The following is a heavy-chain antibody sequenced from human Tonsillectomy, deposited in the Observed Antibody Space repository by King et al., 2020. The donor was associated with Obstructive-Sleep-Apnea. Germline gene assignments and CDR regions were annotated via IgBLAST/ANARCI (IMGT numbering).Heavy chain of an antibody. V-gene: IGHV3-48*04. J-gene: IGHJ4*02. Sequence: VQLVESGGDLVQPGGSLRLSCAASGFSFSSYSMNWVRQAPGKGLEWVSYISTSGSSTYYADFVKGRFTISRDNTRNSLYLQMNSLRAEDTAVYYCARDLFGGFDYWGQGALVTVSS. CDR3: ARDLFGGFDY. CDR1: GFSFSSYS. CDR2: ISTSGSST. D-gene: IGHD3-10*01.